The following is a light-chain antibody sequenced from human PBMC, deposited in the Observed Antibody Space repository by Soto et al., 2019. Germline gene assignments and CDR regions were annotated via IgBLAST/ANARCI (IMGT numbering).Light chain of an antibody. CDR1: QTISSNY. J-gene: IGKJ1*01. CDR3: QQYNNWPTWT. Sequence: EVVLRPSPATRSVSPGERATLSCRASQTISSNYLAWYHQKPGQAPRLLIYGAYTRATGIPARFSGSGSGTDFTLTIRSLKSEDLAVYYCQQYNNWPTWTFGQGTKVDIK. V-gene: IGKV3-15*01. CDR2: GAY.